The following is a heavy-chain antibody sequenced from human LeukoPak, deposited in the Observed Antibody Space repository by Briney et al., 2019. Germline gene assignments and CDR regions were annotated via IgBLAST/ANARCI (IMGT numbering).Heavy chain of an antibody. D-gene: IGHD6-6*01. CDR1: GYTFTSYY. CDR2: INPSGGST. Sequence: ASVKVSCKASGYTFTSYYMHWVRQAPGQGLEWMGIINPSGGSTSYAQKFQGGVTMTRDMSTSTVYMELSSLRSEDTAVYYCASSYSSSYWFDPWGQGTLVTVSS. J-gene: IGHJ5*02. V-gene: IGHV1-46*01. CDR3: ASSYSSSYWFDP.